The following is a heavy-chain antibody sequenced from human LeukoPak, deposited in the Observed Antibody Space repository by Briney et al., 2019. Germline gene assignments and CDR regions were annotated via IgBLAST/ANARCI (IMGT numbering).Heavy chain of an antibody. J-gene: IGHJ4*02. CDR2: IYPGDSDT. Sequence: GEXLKISCKGSGYSFTSYWIGWVRQMPGKGLEWMGIIYPGDSDTRYSPSFQGQVTISADKSISTAYLQWSSLKASDTAMYYSARRLNDFWSGYPDYWGQGTLVTVSS. V-gene: IGHV5-51*01. D-gene: IGHD3-3*01. CDR1: GYSFTSYW. CDR3: ARRLNDFWSGYPDY.